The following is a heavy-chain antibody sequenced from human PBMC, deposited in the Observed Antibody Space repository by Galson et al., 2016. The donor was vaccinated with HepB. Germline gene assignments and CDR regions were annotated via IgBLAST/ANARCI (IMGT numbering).Heavy chain of an antibody. Sequence: SCKASGYIFTSYGISWVRQAPGQGLEWMGFISAYDRNTKYAQRFQGRVTMTTDTSTSTAYLELRSLRSDDTDVYYCARDEDDIVVVPAAGGYWGQGTLATVAA. D-gene: IGHD2-2*01. V-gene: IGHV1-18*01. CDR1: GYIFTSYG. CDR3: ARDEDDIVVVPAAGGY. J-gene: IGHJ4*02. CDR2: ISAYDRNT.